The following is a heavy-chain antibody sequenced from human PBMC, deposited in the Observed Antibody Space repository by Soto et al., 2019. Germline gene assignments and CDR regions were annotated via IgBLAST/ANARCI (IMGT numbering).Heavy chain of an antibody. CDR2: VIPLLDAS. D-gene: IGHD1-1*01. J-gene: IGHJ6*03. Sequence: QVQLVQSGADVKKPGSSVKISCTASGAAFSNYTFTWVRRAPGQGLEWVGRVIPLLDASNYAEKFQDRVTISADRSTSTVYVELSGLRSEDSAIYYCASGKSQMSQDRMGFYYYMDVWGKGTTVTVSS. CDR3: ASGKSQMSQDRMGFYYYMDV. CDR1: GAAFSNYT. V-gene: IGHV1-69*08.